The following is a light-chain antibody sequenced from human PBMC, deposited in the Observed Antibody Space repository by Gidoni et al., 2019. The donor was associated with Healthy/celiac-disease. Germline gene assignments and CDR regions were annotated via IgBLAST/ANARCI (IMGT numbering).Light chain of an antibody. V-gene: IGKV3-11*01. CDR2: DAS. CDR1: QSVSSY. CDR3: QQRSNWPPFT. Sequence: EIVLTQSQATLSLSPGERATRSCRASQSVSSYLAWYQQKPGQAPRLLIYDASNSATGIPARFSGSGSGTDFTLTISSLEPEDFAVDYCQQRSNWPPFTFGQGTRLEIK. J-gene: IGKJ5*01.